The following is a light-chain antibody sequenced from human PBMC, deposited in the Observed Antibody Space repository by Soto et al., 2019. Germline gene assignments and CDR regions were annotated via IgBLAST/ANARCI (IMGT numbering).Light chain of an antibody. J-gene: IGLJ3*02. Sequence: QSVLTQPPSASGTPGQRVTISCSGSTSNIGSKTVSWYQQLPGSAPRVLIYNNNERPSGVPDRFSGSKSGTSASLAISGLQSEDEADYYCSSYTSSCWVFGGGTKLTVL. V-gene: IGLV1-44*01. CDR2: NNN. CDR3: SSYTSSCWV. CDR1: TSNIGSKT.